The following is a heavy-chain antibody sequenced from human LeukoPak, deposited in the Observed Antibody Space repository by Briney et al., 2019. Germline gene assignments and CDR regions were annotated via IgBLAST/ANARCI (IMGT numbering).Heavy chain of an antibody. CDR2: IKQDGSEK. J-gene: IGHJ4*02. V-gene: IGHV3-7*01. CDR3: RFTYSGSWVYFDY. D-gene: IGHD1-26*01. CDR1: GFTFSIYW. Sequence: GGSLRLSCAASGFTFSIYWMSWVRQAPGKGLEWVASIKQDGSEKYYLDSVKGRFTISRDNAKNSLYLQMNSLRAEDTAVYYCRFTYSGSWVYFDYRGQGTLVAVSS.